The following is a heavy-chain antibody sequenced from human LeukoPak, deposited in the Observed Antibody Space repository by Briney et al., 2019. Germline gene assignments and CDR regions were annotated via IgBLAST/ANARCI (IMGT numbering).Heavy chain of an antibody. CDR3: ARGHVPHGRGYNWFDP. D-gene: IGHD2-15*01. V-gene: IGHV4-34*01. CDR2: INHSGST. Sequence: SETLSLTCAVYGGPFSGYYWSWIRQPPGKGLEWIGEINHSGSTNYNPSLKSRVTISVDTSKNQFSLKLSSVTAADTAVYYCARGHVPHGRGYNWFDPWGQGTLVTVSS. CDR1: GGPFSGYY. J-gene: IGHJ5*02.